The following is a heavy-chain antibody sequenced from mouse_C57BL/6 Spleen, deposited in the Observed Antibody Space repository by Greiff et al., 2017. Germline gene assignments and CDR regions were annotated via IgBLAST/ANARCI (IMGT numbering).Heavy chain of an antibody. CDR1: GYTFTSYW. Sequence: QVQLQQSGAELVRPGSSVKLSCKASGYTFTSYWMDWVKQRPGQGLEWIGNIYPSDSETHYNQKFKDKATLTVDKSSSTAYMQLSSLTSEDSAVYYCARWRDYYGSFYAMDYWGQGTSVTVSS. D-gene: IGHD1-1*01. J-gene: IGHJ4*01. V-gene: IGHV1-61*01. CDR3: ARWRDYYGSFYAMDY. CDR2: IYPSDSET.